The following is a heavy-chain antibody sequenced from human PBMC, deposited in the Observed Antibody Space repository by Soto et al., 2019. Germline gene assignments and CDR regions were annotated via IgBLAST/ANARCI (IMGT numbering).Heavy chain of an antibody. CDR2: IIPIFGTA. D-gene: IGHD4-4*01. CDR1: GGTFSSYA. V-gene: IGHV1-69*13. CDR3: ARGGHYSNYWFDP. J-gene: IGHJ5*02. Sequence: EASVKVSCKASGGTFSSYAISWVRQAPGQGLEWMGGIIPIFGTANYAQKFQGRVTITADESTSTAYMELSSLRSEDTAVYYCARGGHYSNYWFDPWGQGTLVTVSS.